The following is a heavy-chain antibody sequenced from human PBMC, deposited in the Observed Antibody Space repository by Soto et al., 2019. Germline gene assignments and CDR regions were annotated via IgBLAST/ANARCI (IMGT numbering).Heavy chain of an antibody. D-gene: IGHD3-22*01. J-gene: IGHJ5*02. CDR2: IIPIFGTA. CDR1: GGTFSSYA. CDR3: ARDCXNDYYYGSSGYYCWFDP. Sequence: SVKVSCKASGGTFSSYAISWVRQAPGQGLEWMGGIIPIFGTANYAQKFQGRVTITADESTSTAYMELSSLRSEDTAVYYCARDCXNDYYYGSSGYYCWFDPWGQGTLVTVSS. V-gene: IGHV1-69*13.